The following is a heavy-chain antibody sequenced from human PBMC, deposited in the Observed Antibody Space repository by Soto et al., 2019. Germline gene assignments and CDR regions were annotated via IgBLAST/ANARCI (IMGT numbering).Heavy chain of an antibody. V-gene: IGHV3-30*18. Sequence: GGSLRLSCAASGFTFSSYGMHWVRQAPGKGLEWVAVISYDGSNKYYADSVKGRFTISRDNSKNTLYLQMNSLRAEDTAVYYCAKPPHTAMALYYFDYWGQGTLVTVSS. CDR2: ISYDGSNK. CDR3: AKPPHTAMALYYFDY. D-gene: IGHD5-18*01. CDR1: GFTFSSYG. J-gene: IGHJ4*02.